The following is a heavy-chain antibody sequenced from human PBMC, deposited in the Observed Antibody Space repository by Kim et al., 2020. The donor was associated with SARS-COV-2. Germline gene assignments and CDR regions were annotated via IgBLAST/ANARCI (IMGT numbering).Heavy chain of an antibody. D-gene: IGHD2-15*01. Sequence: GGSLRLSCAASGFTFSDYYMSWIRQAPGKGLEWVSYISSSGSTIYYADSVKGRFTISRDNAKNSLYLQMNSLRAEDTAVYYCARYREYCSGGSCFSDAFDIWGQGTMVTVSS. CDR1: GFTFSDYY. CDR2: ISSSGSTI. CDR3: ARYREYCSGGSCFSDAFDI. J-gene: IGHJ3*02. V-gene: IGHV3-11*01.